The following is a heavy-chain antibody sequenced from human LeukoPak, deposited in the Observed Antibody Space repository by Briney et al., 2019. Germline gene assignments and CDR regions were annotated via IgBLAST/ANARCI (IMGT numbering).Heavy chain of an antibody. V-gene: IGHV1-46*01. CDR1: GYTSTNYH. CDR3: AGSVATGTTDQLDYYYYGMDV. J-gene: IGHJ6*02. CDR2: INPSGGNR. D-gene: IGHD1-1*01. Sequence: GASVKVSCKASGYTSTNYHLHWVRQAPGQGLEWMGIINPSGGNRSYAQNFQGRVTMTRDTSTSTVYMELSSLRSEDTAVYYCAGSVATGTTDQLDYYYYGMDVWGQGTTVTVSS.